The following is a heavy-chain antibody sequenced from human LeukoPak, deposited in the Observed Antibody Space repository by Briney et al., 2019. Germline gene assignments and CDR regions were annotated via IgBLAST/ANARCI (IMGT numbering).Heavy chain of an antibody. CDR1: GFTFSTSA. V-gene: IGHV3-23*01. J-gene: IGHJ4*02. CDR2: IAGSGDTT. D-gene: IGHD2-8*02. Sequence: GRSLTLSCAASGFTFSTSAMNWVRQAPGKGLAWVSAIAGSGDTTWYADSVKGRFTISRDNSMNTLYLQMNGLKAEDTAIYYCAKKYCSGTACSFFYHWGQGTLVTVSS. CDR3: AKKYCSGTACSFFYH.